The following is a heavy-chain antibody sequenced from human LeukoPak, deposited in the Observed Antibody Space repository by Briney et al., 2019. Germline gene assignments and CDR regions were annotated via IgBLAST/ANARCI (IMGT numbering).Heavy chain of an antibody. CDR3: ARQINWFDP. Sequence: SQTLSLTCAVSGGSISSGGYSWSWLRQPPGKGLEWIGYIYHSGSTYYNPSLKSRVTISVDRSKNQFSLKLSSVTAADTAVYYCARQINWFDPWGQGTLVTVSS. CDR2: IYHSGST. V-gene: IGHV4-30-2*01. J-gene: IGHJ5*02. CDR1: GGSISSGGYS.